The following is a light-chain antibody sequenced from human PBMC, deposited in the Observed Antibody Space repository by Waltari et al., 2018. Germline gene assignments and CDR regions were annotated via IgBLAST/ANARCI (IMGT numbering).Light chain of an antibody. J-gene: IGKJ1*01. CDR1: QTLLHIDGNTY. Sequence: VVMTQFPLSLSITPGQPASISCRSSQTLLHIDGNTYLSWYHQKPGHPPRLLFYQVSNRYSGVPAKFSGSGAGTYFTLTISRVEAEDVGVYYCAQGAHAPWTFGQGTKVEIK. CDR2: QVS. V-gene: IGKV2-30*02. CDR3: AQGAHAPWT.